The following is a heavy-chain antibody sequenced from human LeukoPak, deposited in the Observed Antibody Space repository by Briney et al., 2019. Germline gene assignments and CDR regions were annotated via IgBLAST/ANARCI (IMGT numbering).Heavy chain of an antibody. D-gene: IGHD5-12*01. V-gene: IGHV3-9*01. CDR3: AKVATPGGSYYYYGMDV. J-gene: IGHJ6*02. Sequence: GRSLRLSCAASGFTFADYAMHWVRQAPGKGLEWVSGISWNSGTIGYADSVKGRFTISRDNAKNSLYLQVNSLRAEDTALYYCAKVATPGGSYYYYGMDVWGQGTTVTVSS. CDR2: ISWNSGTI. CDR1: GFTFADYA.